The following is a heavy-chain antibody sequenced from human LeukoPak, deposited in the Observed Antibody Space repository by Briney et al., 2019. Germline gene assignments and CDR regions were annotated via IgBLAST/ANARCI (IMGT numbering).Heavy chain of an antibody. CDR2: TSTDGSSI. Sequence: GGSLRLSYAASGFTFSSYWMHWVRQAPGKGLVWVSRTSTDGSSISYADSVKGRFTISRDNAKNTLYLQMNSLRAEDTAVYYCARDTFSGWHFDNWGQGTLVTVFS. V-gene: IGHV3-74*01. D-gene: IGHD6-19*01. CDR3: ARDTFSGWHFDN. CDR1: GFTFSSYW. J-gene: IGHJ4*02.